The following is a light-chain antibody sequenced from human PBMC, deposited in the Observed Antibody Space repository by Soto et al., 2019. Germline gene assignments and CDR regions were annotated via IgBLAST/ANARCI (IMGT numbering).Light chain of an antibody. CDR3: SSYAGSAWV. J-gene: IGLJ3*02. CDR2: DVT. V-gene: IGLV2-8*01. Sequence: QSVLTQPPSASGSPGQSVTISCTGTSSDVGGYNYVSWYQQHPGKAPKLMIYDVTKRPSGVPDRFSGSKSGNTASLTVSGLQAEDEADYYCSSYAGSAWVLGGGTKVTVL. CDR1: SSDVGGYNY.